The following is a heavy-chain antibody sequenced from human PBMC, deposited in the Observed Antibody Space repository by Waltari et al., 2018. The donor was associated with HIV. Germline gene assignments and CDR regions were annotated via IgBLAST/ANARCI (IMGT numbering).Heavy chain of an antibody. CDR2: ISLSASAT. Sequence: VHFLESGGGLERPGGYLLLSRLSSASNFGISAITLVRQAPIKGLEWVSSISLSASATYYADSVKGRATISRDNSMDMLSLHIKSLRVDDTAVYHCVTSGYNFVEFGHRLDFWGRGVLVTVS. CDR1: ASNFGISA. J-gene: IGHJ4*02. V-gene: IGHV3-23*01. CDR3: VTSGYNFVEFGHRLDF. D-gene: IGHD5-18*01.